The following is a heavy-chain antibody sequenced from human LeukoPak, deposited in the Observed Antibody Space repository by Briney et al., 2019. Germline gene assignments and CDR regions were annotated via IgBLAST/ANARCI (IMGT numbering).Heavy chain of an antibody. Sequence: GGSLRLSCAASGFTFSSYSMNCVRQAPGKGLEWVSSISSSSSYIYYADSVKGRFTISRDNAKHSLYLQMNSLRAEDTAVYYCARDQAVAGTGFDYWGLGTLVTVSS. D-gene: IGHD6-19*01. CDR2: ISSSSSYI. CDR1: GFTFSSYS. J-gene: IGHJ4*02. CDR3: ARDQAVAGTGFDY. V-gene: IGHV3-21*01.